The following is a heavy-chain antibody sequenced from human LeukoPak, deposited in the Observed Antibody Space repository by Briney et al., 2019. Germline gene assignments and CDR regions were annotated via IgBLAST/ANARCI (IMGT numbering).Heavy chain of an antibody. CDR1: GYTYTGYY. CDR3: ARVGTCYYDSSPPYFDY. Sequence: GASVKVSRKASGYTYTGYYMHWVRQAPGQGLEWMGWINPNSGGTNYAQKFQGRVTMTRDTSISTAYMELSRLRSDDTAVYYCARVGTCYYDSSPPYFDYWGQGTLVTVSS. D-gene: IGHD3-22*01. CDR2: INPNSGGT. V-gene: IGHV1-2*02. J-gene: IGHJ4*02.